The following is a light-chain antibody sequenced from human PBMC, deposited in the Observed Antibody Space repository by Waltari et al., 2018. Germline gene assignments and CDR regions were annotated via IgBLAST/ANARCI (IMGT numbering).Light chain of an antibody. CDR1: QGVGSTY. CDR3: QQYNTSTLT. J-gene: IGKJ4*01. V-gene: IGKV3-20*01. CDR2: RAS. Sequence: EIVLTQSPGTLSLSSGERATLDCRASQGVGSTYLAWYQQKPGQAPRLLISRASTRATGIPDRFSGSGSGTDFTLTISRLEPEDFAMYYCQQYNTSTLTFGGGTKVEIK.